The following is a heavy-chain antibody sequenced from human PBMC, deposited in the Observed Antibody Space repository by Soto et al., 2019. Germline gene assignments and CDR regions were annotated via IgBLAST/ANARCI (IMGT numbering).Heavy chain of an antibody. CDR2: IIPILGIA. Sequence: QVQLVQSGAEVKKPGSSVKVSCKASGGTFSSYTISWVRQAPGQGLEWMGRIIPILGIANYAQKFQGRVTITADKSTSTAYMELSSLRSEDTAVYYCARDPSRTGQLTGEFDPWGQGTLVTVSS. D-gene: IGHD7-27*01. CDR1: GGTFSSYT. V-gene: IGHV1-69*08. J-gene: IGHJ5*02. CDR3: ARDPSRTGQLTGEFDP.